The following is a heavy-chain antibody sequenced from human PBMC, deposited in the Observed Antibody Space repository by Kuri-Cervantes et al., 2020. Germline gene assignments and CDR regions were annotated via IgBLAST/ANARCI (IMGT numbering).Heavy chain of an antibody. J-gene: IGHJ5*02. CDR2: INAGNGNT. CDR1: GYTLTELS. D-gene: IGHD2-2*01. V-gene: IGHV1-3*01. Sequence: ASVKVSCKVSGYTLTELSMHWVRQAPGQRLEWMGWINAGNGNTKYSQKFQGRVTITRDTSASTAYMELSSLRSEDTAVYYCAKGVPAAMLSWFDPWGQGTLVTVSS. CDR3: AKGVPAAMLSWFDP.